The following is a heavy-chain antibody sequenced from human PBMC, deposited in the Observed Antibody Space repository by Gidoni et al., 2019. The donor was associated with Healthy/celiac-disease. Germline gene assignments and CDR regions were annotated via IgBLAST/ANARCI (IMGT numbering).Heavy chain of an antibody. CDR3: ASHSYGYSLGSSDDY. D-gene: IGHD5-18*01. CDR2: IYYSGST. Sequence: QVQLQASGPGLVKPSATLSLTCTVSGGSISSYYWSWIRQPPGKGLEWIGYIYYSGSTNYNPSLKSRVTISVDTSKNQFARKLSSVTAADTAVYYCASHSYGYSLGSSDDYWGQGTLVTVSS. V-gene: IGHV4-59*01. J-gene: IGHJ4*02. CDR1: GGSISSYY.